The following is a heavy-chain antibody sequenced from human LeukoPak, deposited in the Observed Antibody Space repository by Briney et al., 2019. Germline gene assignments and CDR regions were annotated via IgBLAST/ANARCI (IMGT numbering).Heavy chain of an antibody. D-gene: IGHD6-19*01. CDR2: ISSSSSSV. Sequence: GGSLRLSRVSSRYTYSDFYMRWAPQAPAKGREGGSDISSSSSSVYYADYVKGRFTISRDNAKNSVYLQMNSLRAEDTAVYYCARPPYNSGWDYFDYWGQGTLVTDSS. J-gene: IGHJ4*02. V-gene: IGHV3-11*04. CDR3: ARPPYNSGWDYFDY. CDR1: RYTYSDFY.